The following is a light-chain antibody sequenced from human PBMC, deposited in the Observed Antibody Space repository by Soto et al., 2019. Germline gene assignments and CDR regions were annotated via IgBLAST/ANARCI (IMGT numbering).Light chain of an antibody. CDR1: SSDVGGYNY. CDR3: SSYTSSSTWV. CDR2: AVS. V-gene: IGLV2-14*01. Sequence: QSALTQPASVSGSPGQSITISCTGTSSDVGGYNYVSWYQQHPGKAPKLMIYAVSTRPSGVSNRFSGSKSGNTASLTNSGIQAEDEADYYCSSYTSSSTWVFGGGTKLTVL. J-gene: IGLJ3*02.